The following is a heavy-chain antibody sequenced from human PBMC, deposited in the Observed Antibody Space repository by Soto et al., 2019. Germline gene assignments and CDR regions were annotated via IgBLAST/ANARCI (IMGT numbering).Heavy chain of an antibody. CDR3: AKDRITMIVGSLDY. CDR1: GFVFSSYA. J-gene: IGHJ4*02. V-gene: IGHV3-23*01. D-gene: IGHD3-22*01. Sequence: GGSLRLSCAASGFVFSSYAMSWVRQAPGKGLEWVSAISGSGGSTYYADSVKGRFTISRDNSKNTLYLQMNSLRAEDTAVYYCAKDRITMIVGSLDYWGQGTLVTVSS. CDR2: ISGSGGST.